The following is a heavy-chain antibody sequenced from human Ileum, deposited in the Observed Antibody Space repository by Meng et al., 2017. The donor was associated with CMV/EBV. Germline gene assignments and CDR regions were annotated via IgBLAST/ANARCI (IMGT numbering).Heavy chain of an antibody. D-gene: IGHD2-8*01. CDR1: GFTFASFS. V-gene: IGHV3-30-3*01. J-gene: IGHJ4*02. Sequence: GESLKISCAASGFTFASFSMHWIRQTPDRGLEWVSVISYDSGNGGNKEYAASVKGRFSISRDKSKNTMYLQMNSLRRDDTAGYYCVKDRLPSLIQFFDSWGRGVKVTVSS. CDR3: VKDRLPSLIQFFDS. CDR2: ISYDSGNGGNK.